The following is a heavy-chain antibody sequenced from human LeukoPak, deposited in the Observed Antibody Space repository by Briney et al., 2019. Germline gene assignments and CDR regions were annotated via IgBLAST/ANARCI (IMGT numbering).Heavy chain of an antibody. V-gene: IGHV4-39*07. Sequence: SETLSLTCTVSGVSISSSNSYWGWIRQPPGKGLEWIGSIYYSGNTYYNASLKSQVSISIDTSKNQFSLKLSSVTAADTAVYYCARDISGSSGWYGFDYWGQGTLVTVSS. CDR1: GVSISSSNSY. D-gene: IGHD6-19*01. CDR3: ARDISGSSGWYGFDY. J-gene: IGHJ4*02. CDR2: IYYSGNT.